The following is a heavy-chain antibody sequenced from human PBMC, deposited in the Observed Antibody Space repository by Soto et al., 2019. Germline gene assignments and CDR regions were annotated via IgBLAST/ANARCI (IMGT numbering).Heavy chain of an antibody. Sequence: QVQLVQSGAEVKRPGSSVKVSCKASGGTFSNCAISWVRQAPGQGLEWMGGIIPSFGTTHYAQKFQHRVTITADVSTRTSYMEVRSLGPDDTGVYFCAREGGWYAYSTLYSTEGWFDPWGRGTLVIVSS. V-gene: IGHV1-69*01. CDR3: AREGGWYAYSTLYSTEGWFDP. D-gene: IGHD6-19*01. CDR1: GGTFSNCA. J-gene: IGHJ5*02. CDR2: IIPSFGTT.